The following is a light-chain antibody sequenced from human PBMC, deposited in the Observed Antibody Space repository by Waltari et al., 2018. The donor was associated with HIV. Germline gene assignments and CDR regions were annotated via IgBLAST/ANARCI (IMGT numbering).Light chain of an antibody. CDR3: QQYYSYPWT. CDR1: QGVSSY. J-gene: IGKJ1*01. CDR2: GAS. Sequence: AIRMTQSPSSFSASTGDRVSITCRASQGVSSYLAWYQQKPGKAPKLLIYGASTLQSAVPSRFSGSGSGTNFTLTISCLQSEDFATYFCQQYYSYPWTFGQGTKVEIE. V-gene: IGKV1-8*01.